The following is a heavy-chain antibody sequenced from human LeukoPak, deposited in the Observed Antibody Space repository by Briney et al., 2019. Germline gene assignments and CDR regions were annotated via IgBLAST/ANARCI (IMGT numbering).Heavy chain of an antibody. Sequence: GSLRLSCTPSGFTVSSNYMSWVRQPPGKGLEWIGEIDHSGSTNYNPSLKSRVTISVDRANNQFSLKLSSVTAADTAFYYCARGRKGGSALWGQGTLVTVSS. J-gene: IGHJ4*02. CDR3: ARGRKGGSAL. CDR1: GFTVSSNY. V-gene: IGHV4-34*01. CDR2: IDHSGST. D-gene: IGHD3-10*01.